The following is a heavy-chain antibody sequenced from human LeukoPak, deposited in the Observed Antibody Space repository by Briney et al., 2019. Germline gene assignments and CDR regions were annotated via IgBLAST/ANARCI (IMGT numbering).Heavy chain of an antibody. Sequence: GGSLRLSCAASGFTFSSYAINWVRQAPGKGLEWVSSISASGDGSYYALSVKGRFTLFRDNSKNTLFLQMNSLRAEDTAIYYCAKATDDYSRRGIDYWGQGTLVTVSS. J-gene: IGHJ4*02. V-gene: IGHV3-23*01. CDR2: ISASGDGS. D-gene: IGHD4-11*01. CDR3: AKATDDYSRRGIDY. CDR1: GFTFSSYA.